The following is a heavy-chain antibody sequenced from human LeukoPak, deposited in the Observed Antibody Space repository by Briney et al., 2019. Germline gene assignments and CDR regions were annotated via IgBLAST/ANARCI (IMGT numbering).Heavy chain of an antibody. D-gene: IGHD3-22*01. CDR3: AKDISNYYDSSGCFDY. J-gene: IGHJ4*02. CDR1: GFTFSSYG. CDR2: ISYDGSNK. Sequence: PGGSLRLSCAASGFTFSSYGMHWVRQAPGKGLEWVAVISYDGSNKYYADSVKGRFTISRDNSKNTLYLQMNSLRAEDTAVYYCAKDISNYYDSSGCFDYWGQGTLVTVSS. V-gene: IGHV3-30*18.